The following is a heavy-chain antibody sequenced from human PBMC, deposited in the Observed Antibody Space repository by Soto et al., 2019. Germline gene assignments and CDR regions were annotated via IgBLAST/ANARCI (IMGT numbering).Heavy chain of an antibody. J-gene: IGHJ4*02. V-gene: IGHV3-74*03. Sequence: EVQLVASGGGLIQPGGSLRLSCAASGFTFRGYWMHRVRQVPGKGLEWVLRINGDGSVTQCADSVKGRFTISRVNANNTLHLQMDSLRAEETAVYYCARARYSGTYCDYWGQGVLVTVSS. CDR2: INGDGSVT. D-gene: IGHD6-13*01. CDR3: ARARYSGTYCDY. CDR1: GFTFRGYW.